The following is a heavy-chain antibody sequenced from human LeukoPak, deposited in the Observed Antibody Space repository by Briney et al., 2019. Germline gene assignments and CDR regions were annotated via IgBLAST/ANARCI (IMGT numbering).Heavy chain of an antibody. V-gene: IGHV3-74*01. J-gene: IGHJ4*02. D-gene: IGHD6-13*01. CDR1: GFTFSSYW. CDR2: INSDGSST. CDR3: ARDPQQLVPDY. Sequence: GGSLRLSCAASGFTFSSYWMHWVRQAPGKGLVWVSRINSDGSSTSYAGSVKGRFTISRDNAKNTLYLQMNSLRAEDTAVYYCARDPQQLVPDYWGQGTLVTVSS.